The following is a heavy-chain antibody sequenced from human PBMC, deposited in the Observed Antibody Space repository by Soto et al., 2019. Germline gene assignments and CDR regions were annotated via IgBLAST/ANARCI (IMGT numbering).Heavy chain of an antibody. V-gene: IGHV4-38-2*01. J-gene: IGHJ4*02. CDR2: INHRGNS. CDR1: GYSISSGYY. Sequence: SETLSLTCDVSGYSISSGYYWAWVRQPPGKGMEWIGSINHRGNSYYNPSLKSRVTISVDTSKNQGSLKVSPVTAADTAVYYCVRSGDDYGSYIDYWGQGTLVTVSS. CDR3: VRSGDDYGSYIDY. D-gene: IGHD4-17*01.